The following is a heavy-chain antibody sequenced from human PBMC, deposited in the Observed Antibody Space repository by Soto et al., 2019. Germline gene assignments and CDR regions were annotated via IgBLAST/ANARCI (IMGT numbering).Heavy chain of an antibody. V-gene: IGHV1-69*13. J-gene: IGHJ6*02. CDR1: GGTFSSYA. CDR3: ARVSNTIFGVVRGYYYYGMDV. CDR2: IIPIFGTA. Sequence: GASVKVSCKASGGTFSSYAISWVRQAPGQGLEWMGGIIPIFGTANYAQKFQGRVTITADESTSTAYMELSSLRSEDTAVYYCARVSNTIFGVVRGYYYYGMDVWGQGATVTVSS. D-gene: IGHD3-3*01.